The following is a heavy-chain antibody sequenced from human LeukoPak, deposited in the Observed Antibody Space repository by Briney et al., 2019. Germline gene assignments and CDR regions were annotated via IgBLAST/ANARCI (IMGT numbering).Heavy chain of an antibody. Sequence: GGSLRLSCAASEFIFSSYSMNWVRQTPGKGLEWVSYISSSSSTIYYADSVKGRFTISRDNAKNSLYLQMNGLRAEDTAVYYCARGAAGYSSGWYGGNTLKNWFDPWGQGTLVTVSS. V-gene: IGHV3-48*01. J-gene: IGHJ5*02. CDR1: EFIFSSYS. D-gene: IGHD6-19*01. CDR3: ARGAAGYSSGWYGGNTLKNWFDP. CDR2: ISSSSSTI.